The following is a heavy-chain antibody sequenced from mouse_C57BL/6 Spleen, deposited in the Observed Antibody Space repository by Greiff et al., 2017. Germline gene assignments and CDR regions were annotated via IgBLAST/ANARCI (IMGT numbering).Heavy chain of an antibody. J-gene: IGHJ2*01. CDR1: GYTFTSYT. CDR3: AREDAYYFDY. CDR2: INPSSGYT. V-gene: IGHV1-4*01. Sequence: QVQLQQSGAELARPGASVKMSCKASGYTFTSYTMHWVKQRPGQGLEWIGYINPSSGYTKYNQKFKDKATLTADKSSSTAYMQLSSLTSEDSAIYYCAREDAYYFDYWGQGTTLTVSS.